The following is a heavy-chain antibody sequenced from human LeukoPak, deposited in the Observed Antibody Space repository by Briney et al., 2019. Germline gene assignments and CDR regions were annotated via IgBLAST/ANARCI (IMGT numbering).Heavy chain of an antibody. Sequence: SQTLSLTCVISGDSVSSKSAAWNWIRQSPSRGLQWLGRTYYRSKWYNDYLVSVKSRITITPDTSKNQFSLQLNSVTPEDTAVYYCARDASSGSHFDCWGQGTLVSVSA. CDR3: ARDASSGSHFDC. CDR1: GDSVSSKSAA. J-gene: IGHJ4*02. D-gene: IGHD3-10*01. CDR2: TYYRSKWYN. V-gene: IGHV6-1*01.